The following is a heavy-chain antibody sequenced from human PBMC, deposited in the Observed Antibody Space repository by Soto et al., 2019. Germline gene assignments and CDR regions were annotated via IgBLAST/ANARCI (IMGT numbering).Heavy chain of an antibody. CDR1: GFTFSSYA. CDR2: ISYDGSNK. D-gene: IGHD6-6*01. CDR3: ARGGSIAARPGGTDFYYYYGMDV. J-gene: IGHJ6*02. V-gene: IGHV3-30-3*01. Sequence: QVQLVESGGGVVQPGRSLRLSCAASGFTFSSYAMHWVRQAPGKGLEWVAVISYDGSNKYYADSVKGRFTISRDNSKNTLYLQMNRLGAEDTAVYYCARGGSIAARPGGTDFYYYYGMDVWGQGNTVTVSS.